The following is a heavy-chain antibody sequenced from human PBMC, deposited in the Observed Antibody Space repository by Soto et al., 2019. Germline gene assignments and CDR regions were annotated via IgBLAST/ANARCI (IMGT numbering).Heavy chain of an antibody. CDR3: ATQIKALVAATPWFYFDY. D-gene: IGHD2-15*01. J-gene: IGHJ4*02. CDR1: GGPITSGGYS. CDR2: IYHSGGT. Sequence: PSETLSLTCAVSGGPITSGGYSWSWIRQPPGKGLEWIGYIYHSGGTYYNPSLKSRVTLSIDRTKKQFSLKLKSVTAADTAVYYCATQIKALVAATPWFYFDYWGQGTLVTVSS. V-gene: IGHV4-30-2*01.